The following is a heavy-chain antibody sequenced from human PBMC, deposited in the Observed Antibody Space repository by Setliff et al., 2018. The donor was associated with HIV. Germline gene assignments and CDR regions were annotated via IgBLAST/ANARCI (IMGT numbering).Heavy chain of an antibody. V-gene: IGHV4-30-4*01. CDR2: IYYSGST. CDR1: GGSTTSGGYY. D-gene: IGHD2-15*01. Sequence: SETLSLTCSVSGGSTTSGGYYWSWIRQHPGKGLEYIGYIYYSGSTYYKPSLKSRVTISVDTSKNQFSLKLNSVTAADTAMYYCARVVDADYLDYWGQGTPVTVSS. CDR3: ARVVDADYLDY. J-gene: IGHJ4*02.